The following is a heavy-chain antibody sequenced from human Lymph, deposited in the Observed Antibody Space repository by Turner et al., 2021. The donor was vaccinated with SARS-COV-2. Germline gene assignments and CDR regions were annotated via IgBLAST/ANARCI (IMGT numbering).Heavy chain of an antibody. V-gene: IGHV3-30*04. D-gene: IGHD3-10*01. CDR3: ARYASGGYFYYGMDV. CDR1: GFTFSTYA. J-gene: IGHJ6*02. Sequence: QVQLVESGGGVVQPGRSLRLSSAASGFTFSTYALYWVRQAPGKGLEWVAVISYDGSNKYYADSVKGRFTISRDNSKNTLYLQMNSLRAEDTAVYYCARYASGGYFYYGMDVWGQGTTVTVSS. CDR2: ISYDGSNK.